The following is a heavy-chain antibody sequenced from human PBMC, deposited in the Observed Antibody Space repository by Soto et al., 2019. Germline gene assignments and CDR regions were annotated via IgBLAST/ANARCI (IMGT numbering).Heavy chain of an antibody. D-gene: IGHD3-22*01. V-gene: IGHV5-51*01. CDR1: GYTFTSYW. Sequence: PGESLKISCKASGYTFTSYWIGWVRQMPGKGLEWMGIIYPGDFDTTYSPSFQGHVTISADKSITTAYLQWSSLKASDTAMYYCARRSSGSFDSWGLGTLVTVSS. CDR2: IYPGDFDT. CDR3: ARRSSGSFDS. J-gene: IGHJ4*02.